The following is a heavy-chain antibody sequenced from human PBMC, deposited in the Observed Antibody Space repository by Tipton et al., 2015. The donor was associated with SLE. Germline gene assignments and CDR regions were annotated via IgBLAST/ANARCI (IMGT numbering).Heavy chain of an antibody. CDR1: GGSISSSSYY. D-gene: IGHD3-16*01. V-gene: IGHV4-39*01. J-gene: IGHJ4*02. Sequence: LSLTCTVSGGSISSSSYYWGWIRQPPGKGLEWIGSIYYSGSTYYNPSLKSRVTISVDTSKNQFSLKLSSVTAADTAVYYCARSGVMGPVDYWGQGTLVTVSS. CDR3: ARSGVMGPVDY. CDR2: IYYSGST.